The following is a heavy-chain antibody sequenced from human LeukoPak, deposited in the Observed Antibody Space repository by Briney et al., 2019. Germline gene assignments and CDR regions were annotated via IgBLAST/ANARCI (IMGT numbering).Heavy chain of an antibody. J-gene: IGHJ4*02. V-gene: IGHV3-30*01. CDR3: ARPPRKWGSEDYFDY. D-gene: IGHD7-27*01. Sequence: PGGSLRLSCAASGFTFSSYAMHWIRQAPGKGLEWVAVISYDRSNKYYADSVKGRFTISRDNSKNTLYLQMNSLRAEDTAVYYCARPPRKWGSEDYFDYWGQGTLVTVSS. CDR2: ISYDRSNK. CDR1: GFTFSSYA.